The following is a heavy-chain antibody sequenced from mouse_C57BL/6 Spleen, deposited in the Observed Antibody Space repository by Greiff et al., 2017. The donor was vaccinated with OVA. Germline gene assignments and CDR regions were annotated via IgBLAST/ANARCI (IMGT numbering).Heavy chain of an antibody. Sequence: ESGGGLVKPGGSLKLSCAASGFTFSSYTMSWVRQTPEKRLEWVATISGGGGNTYYPDSVKGRFTISRDNAKNTLYLQMSSLRSEDTALYYCASQTGTGYFDVWGTGTTVTVSS. D-gene: IGHD4-1*01. CDR2: ISGGGGNT. J-gene: IGHJ1*03. CDR3: ASQTGTGYFDV. CDR1: GFTFSSYT. V-gene: IGHV5-9*01.